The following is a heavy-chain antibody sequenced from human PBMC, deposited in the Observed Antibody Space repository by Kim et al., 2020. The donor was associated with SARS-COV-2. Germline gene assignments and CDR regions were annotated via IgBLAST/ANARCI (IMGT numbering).Heavy chain of an antibody. V-gene: IGHV4-39*07. Sequence: SETLSLTCTVSFFSITYYNYYFSFILHPPFNLLYFILIIHYIFSIYANSSLNIQFSLSVDKSKNQFSLKVNSPTAADTALYFCARVRDGFNRAFDIWGQGIMVIVSS. CDR1: FFSITYYNYY. CDR2: IHYIFSI. D-gene: IGHD5-12*01. J-gene: IGHJ3*02. CDR3: ARVRDGFNRAFDI.